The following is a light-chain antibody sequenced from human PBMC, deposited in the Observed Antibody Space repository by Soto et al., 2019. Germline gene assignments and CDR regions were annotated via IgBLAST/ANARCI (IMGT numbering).Light chain of an antibody. CDR3: SSYTSSSTLEV. CDR2: EVS. Sequence: QSLLPQPASVSGSPGNSITISCTGTSRDVGGYNYVSWYQQHPGKAPKLMIYEVSSRPSGVSNRFSGSKSGNTASLTISGLQAEDEADYYCSSYTSSSTLEVFGTGTKVTVL. CDR1: SRDVGGYNY. V-gene: IGLV2-14*01. J-gene: IGLJ1*01.